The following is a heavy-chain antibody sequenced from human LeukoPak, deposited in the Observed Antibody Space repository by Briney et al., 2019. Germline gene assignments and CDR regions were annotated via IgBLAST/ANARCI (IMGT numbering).Heavy chain of an antibody. CDR3: ARANPPPPDYDSSGPWYFDY. V-gene: IGHV4-31*03. CDR2: IYYSGST. D-gene: IGHD3-22*01. J-gene: IGHJ4*02. Sequence: SQTLSLTCTVSGGSISSGGYYWSWIRQHPGKGLEWIGYIYYSGSTYYNPSLKSRVTISVDTSKNQFSLKLSSVTAADTAVYYCARANPPPPDYDSSGPWYFDYWGQGTLVTVSS. CDR1: GGSISSGGYY.